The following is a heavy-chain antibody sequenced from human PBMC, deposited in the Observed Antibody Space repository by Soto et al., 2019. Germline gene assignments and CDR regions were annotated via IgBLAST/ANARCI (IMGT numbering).Heavy chain of an antibody. J-gene: IGHJ4*02. D-gene: IGHD3-22*01. CDR2: ISAYNGNT. CDR3: VRDGGYDTRGYYPADIDF. Sequence: QVQLVQSGAEVKKPGASVKVSCKASGYTFTSYGISWVRQAPGQGLEWMGWISAYNGNTNYAEKVQGRVTMTTDTSASTAYMEMRSLSSDYTVVYYCVRDGGYDTRGYYPADIDFWGEGTLVTVSS. CDR1: GYTFTSYG. V-gene: IGHV1-18*01.